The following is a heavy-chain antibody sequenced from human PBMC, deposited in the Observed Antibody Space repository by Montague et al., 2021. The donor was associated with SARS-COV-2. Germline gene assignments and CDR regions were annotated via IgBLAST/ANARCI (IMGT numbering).Heavy chain of an antibody. CDR1: GFTVSNNY. V-gene: IGHV3-53*04. Sequence: SLRLSCAASGFTVSNNYMSWVRQAPGKGLEWVSVIYSGGSTYYADSVKGRFTISRHNSKNTLHLQMNSLRAEDTAVYYCARGKDYYDSSGYYLPLNGMDVWGQGTTVTVSS. J-gene: IGHJ6*02. CDR2: IYSGGST. CDR3: ARGKDYYDSSGYYLPLNGMDV. D-gene: IGHD3-22*01.